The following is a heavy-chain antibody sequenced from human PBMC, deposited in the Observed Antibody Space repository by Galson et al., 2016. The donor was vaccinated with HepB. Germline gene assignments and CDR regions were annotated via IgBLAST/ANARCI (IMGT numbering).Heavy chain of an antibody. CDR1: GFTFSGYG. V-gene: IGHV3-30*18. J-gene: IGHJ6*02. CDR3: AKARGGSSYYDMDV. D-gene: IGHD2-15*01. Sequence: SLRLSCAASGFTFSGYGMHWVRQAPGKGLEWVAVISNDGNYKYYADSVRGRFTISRDNSKNTLYVQMNSLRTEDTAVYYCAKARGGSSYYDMDVWGQGTTVTVSS. CDR2: ISNDGNYK.